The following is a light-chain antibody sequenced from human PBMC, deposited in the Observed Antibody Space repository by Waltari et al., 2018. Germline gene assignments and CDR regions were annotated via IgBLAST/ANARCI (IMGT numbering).Light chain of an antibody. CDR2: DVS. Sequence: QSALTQPASVSGSPGQSITISCTGTSSAVGGYNYVSWYQQHPGKAPKLMIYDVSNRPSGVSNRFSGSKSGNTASLTISGLQAEDEADYYCSSYTSSSTRVFGGGTKLTVL. J-gene: IGLJ3*02. CDR3: SSYTSSSTRV. V-gene: IGLV2-14*03. CDR1: SSAVGGYNY.